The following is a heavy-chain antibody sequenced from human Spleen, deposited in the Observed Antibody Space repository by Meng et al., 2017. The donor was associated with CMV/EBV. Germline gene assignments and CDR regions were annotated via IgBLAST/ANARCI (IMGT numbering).Heavy chain of an antibody. CDR1: GFTFSTYI. J-gene: IGHJ4*02. D-gene: IGHD6-13*01. CDR2: INDRGST. CDR3: AREQRLVHSLDY. Sequence: ESLKISCAASGFTFSTYIMNWIRQPPGKGLEWIGEINDRGSTNYNPSLQSRVTISVDTSKNQFSLELSSVTAADTAVYYCAREQRLVHSLDYWGQGALVTVSS. V-gene: IGHV4-34*01.